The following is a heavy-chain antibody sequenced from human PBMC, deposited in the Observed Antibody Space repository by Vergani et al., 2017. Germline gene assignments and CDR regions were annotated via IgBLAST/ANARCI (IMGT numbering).Heavy chain of an antibody. CDR1: GFTFSSYG. CDR3: ARAPLEWPYTVWSAFDI. Sequence: QVQLVESGGGVVQPGGSLRLSCAASGFTFSSYGMHWVRQAPGKGLEWVAFIRYDGSNNYYADSVKGRFTISRDNSKDTLYLQMNSLRAEDTAVYYCARAPLEWPYTVWSAFDIWGQGTMVTVSS. CDR2: IRYDGSNN. V-gene: IGHV3-30*02. D-gene: IGHD3-3*01. J-gene: IGHJ3*02.